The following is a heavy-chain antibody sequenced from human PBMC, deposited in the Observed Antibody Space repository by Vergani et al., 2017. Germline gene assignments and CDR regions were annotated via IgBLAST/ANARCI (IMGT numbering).Heavy chain of an antibody. CDR1: GFTFSSYS. V-gene: IGHV3-21*01. CDR3: ASSGRAVAGTGLYY. CDR2: ISSSSSYI. D-gene: IGHD6-19*01. Sequence: EVQLVESGGGLVKPGGSLRLSCAASGFTFSSYSMNWVRQAPGKGLEWVSSISSSSSYIYYADSVKGRFTISRDNAKNSLYLQMNSLRAEDTAVYYCASSGRAVAGTGLYYWGQGTLVTVSS. J-gene: IGHJ4*02.